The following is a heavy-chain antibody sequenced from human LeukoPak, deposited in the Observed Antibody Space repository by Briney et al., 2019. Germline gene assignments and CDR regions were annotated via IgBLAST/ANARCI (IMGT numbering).Heavy chain of an antibody. Sequence: GGSLRLTCAVSGFTVSSNYMSWVRQAPGKGLEWVSVIYSGGSTYYADSVKGRFTISRDSSKNTLYLQMNSLRPEDTAVYYCARFYYMDVWGKGTTVTVSS. CDR1: GFTVSSNY. J-gene: IGHJ6*03. V-gene: IGHV3-66*02. CDR3: ARFYYMDV. CDR2: IYSGGST.